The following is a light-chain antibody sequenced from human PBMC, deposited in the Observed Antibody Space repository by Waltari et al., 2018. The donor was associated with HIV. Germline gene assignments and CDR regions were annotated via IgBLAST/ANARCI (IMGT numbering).Light chain of an antibody. V-gene: IGLV1-40*01. Sequence: QSVLTQPPSVSGAPGPRVTISCTGSSSNIGASNDVHWYQQLPGTAPKLLIHRNPNWPSGVPDRFSGSRSGTSASLAITGLRAEDEADYFCQSFDNGLSGVFGGGTKLTVL. CDR3: QSFDNGLSGV. CDR2: RNP. CDR1: SSNIGASND. J-gene: IGLJ2*01.